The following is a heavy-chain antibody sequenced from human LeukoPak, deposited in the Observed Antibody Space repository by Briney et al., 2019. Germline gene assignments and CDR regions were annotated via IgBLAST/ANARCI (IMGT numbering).Heavy chain of an antibody. D-gene: IGHD2-15*01. J-gene: IGHJ6*04. CDR2: ISYDGSNK. V-gene: IGHV3-30*04. Sequence: GRSLRLSCAASGFTFSSYAMHWVRQAPGKGLEWVAVISYDGSNKHYADSVKGRFTISRDNSKNTLYLQMNSLRAEDTAVYYCAREGYCSGGSCYHYYYGMDVWGKGTTVTVSS. CDR3: AREGYCSGGSCYHYYYGMDV. CDR1: GFTFSSYA.